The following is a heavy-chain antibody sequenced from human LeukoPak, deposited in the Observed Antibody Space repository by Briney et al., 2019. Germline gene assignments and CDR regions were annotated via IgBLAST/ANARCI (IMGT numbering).Heavy chain of an antibody. CDR2: ISASGATT. D-gene: IGHD3-16*01. CDR3: AKVRKGVGAFDL. CDR1: GFNFSIYA. Sequence: GGSPRLSCAASGFNFSIYAMSWVRQAPGRGLQWVSGISASGATTYYADSLKGRFTVSRDISKNTLYLQMNSLRAEDTAIYYCAKVRKGVGAFDLWGQGTMVTVSS. J-gene: IGHJ3*01. V-gene: IGHV3-23*01.